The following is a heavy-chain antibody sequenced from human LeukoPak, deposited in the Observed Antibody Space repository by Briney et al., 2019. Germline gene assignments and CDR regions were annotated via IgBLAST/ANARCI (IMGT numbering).Heavy chain of an antibody. CDR2: ISSSSSTI. Sequence: GGSLRLSCAASGFTFSSYSMNWVRQAPGKGLEWVSYISSSSSTIYYADSVKGRFTISRDNAKNSLYLQMNSLRAEDTAVYYCARILPRQYRPPYYYYMDVWGKGTTVTVSS. CDR1: GFTFSSYS. D-gene: IGHD4-11*01. V-gene: IGHV3-48*01. J-gene: IGHJ6*03. CDR3: ARILPRQYRPPYYYYMDV.